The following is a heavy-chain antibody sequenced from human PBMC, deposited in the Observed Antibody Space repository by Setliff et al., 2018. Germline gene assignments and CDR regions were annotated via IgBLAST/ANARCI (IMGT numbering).Heavy chain of an antibody. V-gene: IGHV5-10-1*01. J-gene: IGHJ4*02. D-gene: IGHD6-25*01. CDR3: TRGGYDSGV. CDR2: IEPTDSYT. Sequence: PGESLKISCKASGYSFSNFWINWVRQLPGKGLEWMGRIEPTDSYTNYSPSFQGHVTISIDKSITTAYLHWSSLKASDTAMYYRTRGGYDSGVWGQGTLVTVSS. CDR1: GYSFSNFW.